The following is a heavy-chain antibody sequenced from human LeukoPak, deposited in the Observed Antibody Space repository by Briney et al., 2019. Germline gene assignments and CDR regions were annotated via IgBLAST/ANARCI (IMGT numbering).Heavy chain of an antibody. CDR2: IYYSGST. CDR3: ARGPASSGYFVY. V-gene: IGHV4-59*01. Sequence: LSETLSLPCTVSGGSISSYYWSWIRQPPGKGLEWIGYIYYSGSTNYNPSLKSRVTISVDTSKNQFSLKLSSVTAADTAVYYCARGPASSGYFVYWGQGTLVTVSS. CDR1: GGSISSYY. J-gene: IGHJ4*02. D-gene: IGHD3-22*01.